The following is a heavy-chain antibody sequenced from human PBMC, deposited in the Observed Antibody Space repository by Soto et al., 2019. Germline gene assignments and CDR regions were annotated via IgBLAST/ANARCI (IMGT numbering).Heavy chain of an antibody. Sequence: QVQLVQSGAEVKKPGASVKVSCKASGYTFTSYGISWVRQAPGQGLEWMGWISAYNGNTNYAQKPQGRVTVTTDPSTSTDYMGLRSLRSDATAVYYCASGETVTTIWSFDYWGQGTLVTVSS. CDR3: ASGETVTTIWSFDY. CDR1: GYTFTSYG. V-gene: IGHV1-18*01. CDR2: ISAYNGNT. D-gene: IGHD4-17*01. J-gene: IGHJ4*02.